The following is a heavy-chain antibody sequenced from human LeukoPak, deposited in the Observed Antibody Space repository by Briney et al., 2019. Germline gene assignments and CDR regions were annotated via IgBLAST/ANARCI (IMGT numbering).Heavy chain of an antibody. CDR1: GFNFDDYT. J-gene: IGHJ4*01. V-gene: IGHV3-43*01. CDR3: AKDLGKVSAAAGTAGFDS. D-gene: IGHD6-19*01. CDR2: MNWDGGST. Sequence: PGGSLRLSCAASGFNFDDYTLHWVRQLPGKGLEWVSLMNWDGGSTYYADSVKGRFTISRDTSKNSVFLKMHSLKAEDTAIYYCAKDLGKVSAAAGTAGFDSWGRGTLVTVSS.